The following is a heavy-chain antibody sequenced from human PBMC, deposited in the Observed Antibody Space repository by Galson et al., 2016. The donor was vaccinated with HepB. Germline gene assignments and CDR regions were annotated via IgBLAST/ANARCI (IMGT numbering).Heavy chain of an antibody. V-gene: IGHV3-21*01. Sequence: SLRLSCAASGFTFSSYSMNWVRQAPGKGLEWVSSISFSSGDIYYADYLKGRFTISRDNSQNTLYLQMNSLRPEDHAIYYCAKDRWGITAAGTGIDSWGQGTLVTVSS. CDR2: ISFSSGDI. J-gene: IGHJ4*02. CDR3: AKDRWGITAAGTGIDS. D-gene: IGHD6-13*01. CDR1: GFTFSSYS.